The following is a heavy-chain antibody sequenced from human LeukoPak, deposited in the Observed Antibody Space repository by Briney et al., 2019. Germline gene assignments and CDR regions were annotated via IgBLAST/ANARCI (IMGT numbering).Heavy chain of an antibody. CDR2: IWYDGSNK. Sequence: PGRSLRLSCAASGFTYSSYGMHWVRQAPGKGLEWVAVIWYDGSNKYYADSVKGRFTISRDNSKNTLYLQMNSLRAEDTAVYYCARAGRYDILTGPSNIWGQGTMVTVSS. D-gene: IGHD3-9*01. CDR3: ARAGRYDILTGPSNI. J-gene: IGHJ3*02. CDR1: GFTYSSYG. V-gene: IGHV3-33*01.